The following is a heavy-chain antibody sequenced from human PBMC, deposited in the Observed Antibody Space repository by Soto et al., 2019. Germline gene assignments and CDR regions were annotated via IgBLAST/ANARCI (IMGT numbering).Heavy chain of an antibody. V-gene: IGHV3-74*01. J-gene: IGHJ6*02. CDR1: GFTFSNYW. D-gene: IGHD3-10*01. Sequence: PGGSLRLSCAASGFTFSNYWMHWVRQTPGMGLVWVSHINIDGSDTTYADSVRGRFTISRDNAKNTLYLQMNSLRAEDTAVYYCPTCPGRASGHYGMDVWGQGTKVTVAS. CDR2: INIDGSDT. CDR3: PTCPGRASGHYGMDV.